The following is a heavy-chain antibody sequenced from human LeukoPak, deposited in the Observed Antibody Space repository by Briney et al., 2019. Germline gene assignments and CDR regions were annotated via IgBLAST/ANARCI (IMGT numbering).Heavy chain of an antibody. Sequence: GGSLRLSCAASAFTFSSYGMHWVRQAPGKGLEWVAVIWYDGSDEYYADSVKGRFTISRDNSKNTLYLQMNSLRAEDTAVYYCGTRAYWGQGTLVTVSS. CDR2: IWYDGSDE. CDR1: AFTFSSYG. V-gene: IGHV3-33*01. J-gene: IGHJ4*02. CDR3: GTRAY.